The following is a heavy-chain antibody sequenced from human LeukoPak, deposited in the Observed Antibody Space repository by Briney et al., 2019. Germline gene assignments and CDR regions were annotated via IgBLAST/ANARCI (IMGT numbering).Heavy chain of an antibody. Sequence: ASVKVSCKAPGYTFTSYDINWVRQAPGQGLEWMGIINPSGGSTSYAQKFQGRVTMTRDTSTSTVYMELSSLRSEDTAVYYCARDLPTHHRHHYYYFYMHVWGKGTTVTIPS. CDR3: ARDLPTHHRHHYYYFYMHV. CDR1: GYTFTSYD. J-gene: IGHJ6*03. CDR2: INPSGGST. V-gene: IGHV1-46*01. D-gene: IGHD1-14*01.